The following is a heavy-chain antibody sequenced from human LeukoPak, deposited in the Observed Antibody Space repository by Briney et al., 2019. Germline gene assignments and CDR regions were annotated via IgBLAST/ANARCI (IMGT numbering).Heavy chain of an antibody. D-gene: IGHD5-12*01. V-gene: IGHV3-7*04. CDR1: GFTFSSYW. Sequence: GGSLRLSCAASGFTFSSYWMSWVRQVPGKGLEWVANIRQDGGEEHYVDSVKGRFTISRDNAKNSLYLQMNSLRAEDTAVYYCARGYSGYVLFDYWGQGTLVTVSS. CDR3: ARGYSGYVLFDY. CDR2: IRQDGGEE. J-gene: IGHJ4*02.